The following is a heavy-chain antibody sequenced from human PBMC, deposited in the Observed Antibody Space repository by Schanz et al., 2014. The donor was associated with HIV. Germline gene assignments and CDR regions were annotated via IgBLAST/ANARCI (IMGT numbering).Heavy chain of an antibody. Sequence: VQLLESGGGVVQPGRSLRLSCAASGFNVNNYGMQWVRQPPGKGLEWVAVIWYDGSNIYYADSVKGRFTISRDNSKNTLYLQMNSLRAEDTSVYYCARGFQGFDYWGQGTLVTVSS. D-gene: IGHD3-10*01. CDR3: ARGFQGFDY. J-gene: IGHJ4*02. V-gene: IGHV3-33*01. CDR2: IWYDGSNI. CDR1: GFNVNNYG.